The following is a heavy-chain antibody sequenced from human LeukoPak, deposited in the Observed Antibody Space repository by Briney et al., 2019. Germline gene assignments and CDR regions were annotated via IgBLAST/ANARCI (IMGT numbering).Heavy chain of an antibody. CDR2: INHGGST. V-gene: IGHV4-34*01. CDR3: AREGPYYDSSGYYYTIDY. J-gene: IGHJ4*02. CDR1: GGSFSGYY. D-gene: IGHD3-22*01. Sequence: SETLSLTCAVYGGSFSGYYWSWIRQPPGKGLEWIGEINHGGSTNYNPSLKSRVTISVDTSKNQFSLKLSSVTAADTAVYYCAREGPYYDSSGYYYTIDYWGQGTLVTVSS.